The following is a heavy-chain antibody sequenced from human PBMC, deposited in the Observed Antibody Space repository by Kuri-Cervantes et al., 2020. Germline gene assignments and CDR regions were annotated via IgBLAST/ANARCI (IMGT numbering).Heavy chain of an antibody. Sequence: GESLKISCAASGFTFSSYSMNWVRQAPGKGLEWVSFITNSGSAMFYLDSVKGRFTISRDNSKNTLYLQMNSLRAEDTAIYYCAKDLGLGVFDYWGQGTLVTVSS. CDR3: AKDLGLGVFDY. CDR1: GFTFSSYS. J-gene: IGHJ4*02. V-gene: IGHV3-48*01. CDR2: ITNSGSAM. D-gene: IGHD3-16*01.